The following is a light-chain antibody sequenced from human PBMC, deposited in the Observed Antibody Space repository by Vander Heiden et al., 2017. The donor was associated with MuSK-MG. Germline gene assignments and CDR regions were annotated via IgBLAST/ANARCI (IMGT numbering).Light chain of an antibody. CDR1: QSLLQSDGYNY. J-gene: IGKJ2*01. Sequence: DIVMTQSPLSLPVTPGEPASISCRSSQSLLQSDGYNYLDWYLQKPGQSPQLVIYLGSNRASGVPDRFSGSVSGTDFTRKISRVETEDVGVYYCMQALQIPPTFGQGTKLEIK. CDR2: LGS. CDR3: MQALQIPPT. V-gene: IGKV2-28*01.